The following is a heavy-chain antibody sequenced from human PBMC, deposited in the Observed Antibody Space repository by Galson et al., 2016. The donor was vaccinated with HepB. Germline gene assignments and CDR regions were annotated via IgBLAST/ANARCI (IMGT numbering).Heavy chain of an antibody. Sequence: SLRLSCAASGFTFDDYAMHWVRQAPRRGLEWVSGISWNSGSIAYADSVKGRFTISRDNAKNSLYLQMNSLRAEDTALYYCAKDVDSKPKYDMDVWGQGTMVTVSS. J-gene: IGHJ6*02. D-gene: IGHD5-12*01. V-gene: IGHV3-9*01. CDR1: GFTFDDYA. CDR2: ISWNSGSI. CDR3: AKDVDSKPKYDMDV.